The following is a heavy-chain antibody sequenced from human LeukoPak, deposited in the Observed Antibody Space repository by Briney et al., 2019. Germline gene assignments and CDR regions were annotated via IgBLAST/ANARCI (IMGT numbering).Heavy chain of an antibody. CDR2: ISSSSSYI. Sequence: GGSLRLSCAASGFTFSSYSMNWVRQAPGKGLEWVSSISSSSSYIYYADSVKGRFTISRDNSKNTLYLQMNSLRAEDTAVYYCARSRSSSGEFDYWGQGTLVTVSS. CDR3: ARSRSSSGEFDY. CDR1: GFTFSSYS. V-gene: IGHV3-21*01. J-gene: IGHJ4*02. D-gene: IGHD6-6*01.